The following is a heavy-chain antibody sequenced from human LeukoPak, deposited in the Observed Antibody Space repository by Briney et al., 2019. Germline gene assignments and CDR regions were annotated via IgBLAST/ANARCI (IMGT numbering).Heavy chain of an antibody. CDR3: ARERYTTVTWGCFDY. CDR2: IWYDGSSK. J-gene: IGHJ4*02. CDR1: GFTFSSYG. V-gene: IGHV3-33*01. D-gene: IGHD4-17*01. Sequence: GGSLRLSCAASGFTFSSYGMHWVRQAPGKGLEWVAVIWYDGSSKYYADSVKGRFTISRDNSKNTLYLQMNSLRAEDTAVYYCARERYTTVTWGCFDYWGQGTLVTVSS.